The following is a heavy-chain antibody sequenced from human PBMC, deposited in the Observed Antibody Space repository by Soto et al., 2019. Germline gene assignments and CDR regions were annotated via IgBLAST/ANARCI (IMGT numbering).Heavy chain of an antibody. Sequence: EVQLLESGGGLVQPGGSLRLSCAASGFIFSSYAMSWVRQAPGKGLEWVSHITGSGRSTYYADSVKGRVTISRDNSKNTLYLQMNSLRAEDTAVYYCASHYDFWSGYYNYWGQGTLVTVSS. V-gene: IGHV3-23*01. D-gene: IGHD3-3*01. CDR3: ASHYDFWSGYYNY. J-gene: IGHJ4*02. CDR1: GFIFSSYA. CDR2: ITGSGRST.